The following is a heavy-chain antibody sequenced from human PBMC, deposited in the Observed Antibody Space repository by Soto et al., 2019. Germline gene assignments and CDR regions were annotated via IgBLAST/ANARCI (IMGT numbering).Heavy chain of an antibody. Sequence: PSETLSLTCTVSGGSISSSSYYWGWIRQPPGKGLEWIGSIYYSGSTYYNPSLKSRVTISVDTSKNQFTLRLNSVTATDKADKICARDLGKGNTPGHNYFGYGGQGP. CDR2: IYYSGST. V-gene: IGHV4-39*02. D-gene: IGHD2-8*02. CDR1: GGSISSSSYY. CDR3: ARDLGKGNTPGHNYFGY. J-gene: IGHJ4*02.